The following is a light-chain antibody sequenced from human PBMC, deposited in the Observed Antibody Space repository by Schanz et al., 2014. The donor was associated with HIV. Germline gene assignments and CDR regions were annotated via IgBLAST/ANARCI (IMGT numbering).Light chain of an antibody. J-gene: IGLJ1*01. V-gene: IGLV2-14*03. CDR2: DVS. Sequence: QSALTQPASVSGSPGQSITISCTGTSSDVDDFNYVSWYQQHPGKAPKVMIYDVSNRPSGVSNRFSGSKSGNTASLTISGLQAEDEADYYCSSYSRGSTYVFGTGTKLTVL. CDR1: SSDVDDFNY. CDR3: SSYSRGSTYV.